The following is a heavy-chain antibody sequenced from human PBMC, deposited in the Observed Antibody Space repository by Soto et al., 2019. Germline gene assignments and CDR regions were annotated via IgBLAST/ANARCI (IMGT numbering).Heavy chain of an antibody. J-gene: IGHJ1*01. CDR2: IYYSGRT. V-gene: IGHV4-39*01. CDR3: ATHNWNLDP. Sequence: SETLSLTCTVFGASIRSTTYSWGWIRQPPWMCLVWIASIYYSGRTNYNPSLNGRVNISVDMSNNQFFLKLSSVIAVDTAVYYCATHNWNLDPWGQGTLVTVS. CDR1: GASIRSTTYS. D-gene: IGHD1-7*01.